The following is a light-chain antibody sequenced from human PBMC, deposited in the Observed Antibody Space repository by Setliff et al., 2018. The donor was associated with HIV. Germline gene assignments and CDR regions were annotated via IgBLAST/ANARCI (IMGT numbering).Light chain of an antibody. CDR1: SSDVGGYNY. V-gene: IGLV2-14*03. CDR3: SSYTSSSTVV. J-gene: IGLJ2*01. Sequence: QSALAQPRSVSGSPGQSVTISCTGTSSDVGGYNYVSWYQQHPGKAPKLMIYDVSYRPSGVSNRFSGSKSGNTASLTISGLQAEDEADYYCSSYTSSSTVVFGGGTKVTVL. CDR2: DVS.